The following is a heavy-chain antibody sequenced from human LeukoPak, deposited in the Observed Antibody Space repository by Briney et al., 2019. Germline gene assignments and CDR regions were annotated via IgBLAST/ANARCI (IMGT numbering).Heavy chain of an antibody. J-gene: IGHJ4*02. D-gene: IGHD6-13*01. Sequence: SETLSLTCTVSGYSISSGYYWSWIRQPPGKGLEWIGYIYYSGSTNYNPSLKSRVTISVDTSKNQFSLKLSSVTAADTAVYYCARGSFSIAAAVFDYWGQGTLVTVSS. CDR1: GYSISSGYY. CDR2: IYYSGST. CDR3: ARGSFSIAAAVFDY. V-gene: IGHV4-61*01.